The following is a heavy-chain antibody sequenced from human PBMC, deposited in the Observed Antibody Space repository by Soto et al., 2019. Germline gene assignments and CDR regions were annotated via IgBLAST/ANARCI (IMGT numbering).Heavy chain of an antibody. J-gene: IGHJ4*02. Sequence: EVQLVESGGGLVQPGESLRLSCAASGFTFNTYEMNWVRQAPGKGLEWVAYISSRGTSIFYAYSVKGRFSISRDNDNDSVSLLMNNLRVDDTAVYYCARDRGYNTGWYGGALDLWGQGTLVTVSS. D-gene: IGHD6-19*01. V-gene: IGHV3-48*03. CDR3: ARDRGYNTGWYGGALDL. CDR2: ISSRGTSI. CDR1: GFTFNTYE.